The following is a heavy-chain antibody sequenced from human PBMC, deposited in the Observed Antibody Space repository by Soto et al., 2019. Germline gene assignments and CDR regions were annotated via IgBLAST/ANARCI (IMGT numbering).Heavy chain of an antibody. CDR2: IYAGTIT. J-gene: IGHJ4*02. CDR1: GMAVSICY. CDR3: ARIPYDNSGTIFDY. D-gene: IGHD3-22*01. Sequence: GSLRLSCAVSGMAVSICYMRWIRQAAGKGLEWVSVIYAGTITYYADSVKGRFTIYRDNSKNTLNLEMNSLRVEDTAVYYCARIPYDNSGTIFDYWGQGTLVTVSS. V-gene: IGHV3-53*01.